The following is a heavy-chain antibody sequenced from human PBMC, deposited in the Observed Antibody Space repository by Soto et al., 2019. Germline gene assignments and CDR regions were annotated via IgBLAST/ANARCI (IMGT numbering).Heavy chain of an antibody. J-gene: IGHJ3*02. D-gene: IGHD2-2*01. CDR3: AKSVVVVPAAPSAFEI. Sequence: EVQLLESGGGLVQPGGSLRLSCAASGFTFSSYAMSWVRQAPGKGLEWVSALSGSGGSTYYADSVKGRFNISRDISKNTLYLQMNSLRAEDTAVYYCAKSVVVVPAAPSAFEIWGQGTMVTVSS. CDR1: GFTFSSYA. V-gene: IGHV3-23*01. CDR2: LSGSGGST.